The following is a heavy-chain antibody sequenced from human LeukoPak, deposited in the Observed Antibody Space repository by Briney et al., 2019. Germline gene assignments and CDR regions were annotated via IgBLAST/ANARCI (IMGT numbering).Heavy chain of an antibody. CDR3: AKVGSSWFPVVYFDY. Sequence: GGSLRLSCAASGFAVSSNYMSWVRQAPGKGLEWVSVIYSGGSTYYADSVKGRFTISRDNSKNTLYLQMNSLRAEDTAVYYCAKVGSSWFPVVYFDYWGQGTLVTVSS. D-gene: IGHD6-13*01. J-gene: IGHJ4*02. V-gene: IGHV3-66*01. CDR2: IYSGGST. CDR1: GFAVSSNY.